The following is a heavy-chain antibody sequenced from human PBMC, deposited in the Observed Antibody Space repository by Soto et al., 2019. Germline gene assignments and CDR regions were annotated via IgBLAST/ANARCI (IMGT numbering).Heavy chain of an antibody. D-gene: IGHD3-3*01. V-gene: IGHV3-21*01. Sequence: EVQLVESGGGQVKPGGSLRLSCAASGFTFSSYSMNWVRQAPGKGLEWVSSISSSSSFIYYADSVKGRFTISRDNAKNSLYLQMNSLRAEDTAVYYCARDPTLDYDFWSGTRDYWDQGTLVTVSS. CDR1: GFTFSSYS. J-gene: IGHJ4*02. CDR3: ARDPTLDYDFWSGTRDY. CDR2: ISSSSSFI.